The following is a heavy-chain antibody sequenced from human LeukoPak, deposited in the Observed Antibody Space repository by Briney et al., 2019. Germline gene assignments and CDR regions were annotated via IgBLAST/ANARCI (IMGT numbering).Heavy chain of an antibody. V-gene: IGHV4-39*01. D-gene: IGHD1-1*01. J-gene: IGHJ5*02. CDR2: IYYSGST. CDR1: GDSISGYY. Sequence: SETLSLTCSVSGDSISGYYWGWIRQPPGKGLEWIGSIYYSGSTYYNPSLKSRVSISVHTSKNQFSLKLRSVTAADTAVYYCARPVPSRLGWFDPWGQGTLVTVSS. CDR3: ARPVPSRLGWFDP.